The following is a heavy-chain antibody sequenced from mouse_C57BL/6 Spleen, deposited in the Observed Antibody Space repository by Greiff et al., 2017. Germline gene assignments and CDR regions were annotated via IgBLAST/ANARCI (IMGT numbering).Heavy chain of an antibody. CDR3: AREAVVANAMDY. CDR1: GFTFSSYA. J-gene: IGHJ4*01. D-gene: IGHD1-1*01. Sequence: EVQLVESGGGLVKPGGSLKLSCAASGFTFSSYAMSWVRQTPEKRLEWVATISDGGSYTYYPDNVKGRFTISRDNAKNNLYLQMSHLKSEDTAMYYCAREAVVANAMDYWGQGTSVTVSS. CDR2: ISDGGSYT. V-gene: IGHV5-4*01.